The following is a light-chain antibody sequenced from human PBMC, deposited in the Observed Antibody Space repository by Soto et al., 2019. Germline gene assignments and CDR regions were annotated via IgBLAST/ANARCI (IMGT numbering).Light chain of an antibody. CDR2: GAS. CDR1: QSVSSN. V-gene: IGKV3-15*01. J-gene: IGKJ1*01. CDR3: QQYSNWPAWT. Sequence: EIVMTRSPATLSVSPGERATLSCRASQSVSSNLAWYQQKPGQAPRLLIYGASTRATGIPARFSGSGSGTEFILTIISLQSEDSAVYYCQQYSNWPAWTFGQGTKVEIK.